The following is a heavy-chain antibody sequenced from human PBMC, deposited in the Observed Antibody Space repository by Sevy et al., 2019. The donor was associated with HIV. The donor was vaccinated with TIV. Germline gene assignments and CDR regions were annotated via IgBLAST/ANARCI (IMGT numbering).Heavy chain of an antibody. CDR3: ARERGYCSGGSCYSPYYYYGMDV. CDR1: GFTFSSYA. Sequence: GGSLRLSCAASGFTFSSYAMHWVRQAPGKGLEWVAVISYDGSNKYYADSVKGRFTISRDNSMNTLYLQMNSLRAEDTAVYYCARERGYCSGGSCYSPYYYYGMDVWGQGTTVTVSS. J-gene: IGHJ6*02. V-gene: IGHV3-30-3*01. D-gene: IGHD2-15*01. CDR2: ISYDGSNK.